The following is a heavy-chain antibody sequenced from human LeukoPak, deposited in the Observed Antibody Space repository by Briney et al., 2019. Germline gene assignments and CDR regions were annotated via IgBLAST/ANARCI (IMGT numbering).Heavy chain of an antibody. Sequence: SETLSLTCTVSGGSISSYYWSWIRQPPGKGLEWIGYIYYSGSTNYNPSLKSRDTISVDTSKNQFSLKLSSVTAADTAVYYCAKSTSIVLDYAFDIWGQGTMVTVSS. CDR1: GGSISSYY. D-gene: IGHD2-8*01. CDR3: AKSTSIVLDYAFDI. J-gene: IGHJ3*02. V-gene: IGHV4-59*01. CDR2: IYYSGST.